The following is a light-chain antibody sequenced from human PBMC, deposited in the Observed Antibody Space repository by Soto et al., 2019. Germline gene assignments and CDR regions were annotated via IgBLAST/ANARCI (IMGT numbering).Light chain of an antibody. CDR2: VGTGGIVG. V-gene: IGLV9-49*01. CDR3: GADHGSGSNFGV. J-gene: IGLJ1*01. CDR1: SGYSNYK. Sequence: QSVLTQPPSASASLGASVTLTCALSSGYSNYKVDWYQQRPGKGPRFVMRVGTGGIVGSKGDGIPDRFSVLGSGLNRYLTIKNIQEEDGSDYHCGADHGSGSNFGVFGTGTKVTVL.